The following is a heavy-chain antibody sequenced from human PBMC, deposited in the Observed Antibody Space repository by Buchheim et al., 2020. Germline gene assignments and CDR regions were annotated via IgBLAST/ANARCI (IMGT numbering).Heavy chain of an antibody. CDR3: ARGRFDVRYYGSGSYFPV. V-gene: IGHV4-34*01. CDR1: GGSFSGYY. CDR2: INHSGST. J-gene: IGHJ4*02. D-gene: IGHD3-10*01. Sequence: QVQLQQWGAGLLKPSETLSLTCAVYGGSFSGYYWSWIRQPPGKGLEWIGEINHSGSTNYNPSLKRRVTISVETSKNKLFLKLGSVTAADTAVYYCARGRFDVRYYGSGSYFPVWGQGTL.